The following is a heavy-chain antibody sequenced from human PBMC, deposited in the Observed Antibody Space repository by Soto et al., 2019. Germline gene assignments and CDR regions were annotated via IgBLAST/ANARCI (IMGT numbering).Heavy chain of an antibody. CDR3: AQGRYPTMARPLDQ. CDR1: GFTFDDYA. J-gene: IGHJ5*02. CDR2: ISWDSGTL. V-gene: IGHV3-9*01. Sequence: DVQLVESGGGLVQPGRSLRLSCAASGFTFDDYAMHWVRQVPGKGLEWISGISWDSGTLGYADSVKGRFIISRDDAKKSLFLQMNSLRGEDTALYYCAQGRYPTMARPLDQWGQGTLVTVSS. D-gene: IGHD1-1*01.